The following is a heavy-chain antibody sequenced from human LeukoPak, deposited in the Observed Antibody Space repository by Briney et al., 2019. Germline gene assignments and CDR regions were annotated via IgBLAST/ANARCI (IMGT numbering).Heavy chain of an antibody. Sequence: GGSLRLSCAASGFTFSSYSMNWVRQAPGKGLEWVSYISSSSSTIYYADSVKGRFTISRDNAKNSLYLQMNSLRAEDTAVYYCARDNPEIGDDAFDIWGQGTMVTVSS. V-gene: IGHV3-48*04. CDR1: GFTFSSYS. J-gene: IGHJ3*02. CDR3: ARDNPEIGDDAFDI. D-gene: IGHD1-14*01. CDR2: ISSSSSTI.